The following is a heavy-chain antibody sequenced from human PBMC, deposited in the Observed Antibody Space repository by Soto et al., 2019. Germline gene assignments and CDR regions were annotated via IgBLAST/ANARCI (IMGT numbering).Heavy chain of an antibody. V-gene: IGHV4-59*01. CDR1: GGSISSYY. Sequence: SETLSLTCTVSGGSISSYYWSWIRQPPGKGLEWIGYIYYSGSTNYNPSLKSRVTLSVDTSKNPFSLKLSSVTAADTAVYYCARERTLITFGGVIRENWFDPWGQGTLVTVSS. CDR2: IYYSGST. D-gene: IGHD3-16*02. J-gene: IGHJ5*02. CDR3: ARERTLITFGGVIRENWFDP.